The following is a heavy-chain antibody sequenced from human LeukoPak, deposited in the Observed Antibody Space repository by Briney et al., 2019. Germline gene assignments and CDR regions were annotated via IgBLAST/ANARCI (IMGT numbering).Heavy chain of an antibody. V-gene: IGHV3-7*01. Sequence: PGGSQRLSCAASGFTFSSYWMSWVRQAPGKGLEWVANIKQDGSEKYYVDSVKGRFTISRDNAKNSLYLQMNSLRAEDAAVYYCARDWIQLWLGDYFDYWGQGTLVTVSS. J-gene: IGHJ4*02. CDR3: ARDWIQLWLGDYFDY. CDR1: GFTFSSYW. D-gene: IGHD5-18*01. CDR2: IKQDGSEK.